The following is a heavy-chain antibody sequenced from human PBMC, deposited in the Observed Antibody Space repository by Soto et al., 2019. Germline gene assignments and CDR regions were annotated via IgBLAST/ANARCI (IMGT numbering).Heavy chain of an antibody. CDR1: GFTFSSFG. CDR3: ARDYLHYCRAYPCSYLAV. CDR2: IWFDGSNK. J-gene: IGHJ6*03. Sequence: GGSLRLSCATSGFTFSSFGMHWVRQAPGRGLEWVAIIWFDGSNKYYADSVKGRFTISRDDSKNTLYLQMNSLRAEDTAVYYCARDYLHYCRAYPCSYLAVWGKGTTVTGSS. D-gene: IGHD2-15*01. V-gene: IGHV3-33*01.